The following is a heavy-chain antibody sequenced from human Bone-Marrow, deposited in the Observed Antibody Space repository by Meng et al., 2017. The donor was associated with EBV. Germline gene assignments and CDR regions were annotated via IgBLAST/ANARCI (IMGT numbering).Heavy chain of an antibody. CDR1: CGSVSSGSYD. D-gene: IGHD3-22*01. CDR2: IYYSGST. J-gene: IGHJ4*02. V-gene: IGHV4-61*01. CDR3: ATDRDSSGYYRGFDY. Sequence: EPVPVMVEPSETLLRTLTVSCGSVSSGSYDLSWNRQPPGKGLEWVGYIYYSGSTNYNPSLKSRVTISVDTSKNQFSLKLSSVTAADTAVYYCATDRDSSGYYRGFDYWGQGTLVTVSS.